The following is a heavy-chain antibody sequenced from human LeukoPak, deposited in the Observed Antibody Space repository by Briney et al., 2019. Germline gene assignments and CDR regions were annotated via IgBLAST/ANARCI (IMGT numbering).Heavy chain of an antibody. CDR2: IYTSGST. CDR1: GFTFSSYS. V-gene: IGHV4-59*10. CDR3: ARSLPSVTSGYFDY. J-gene: IGHJ4*02. D-gene: IGHD2-8*01. Sequence: GSLRLSCAASGFTFSSYSMNWVRQAPGKGLEWIGRIYTSGSTNYNPSLKSRVTMSVDTSKNQFSLKLSSVTAADTAVYYCARSLPSVTSGYFDYWGQGVLVTVSS.